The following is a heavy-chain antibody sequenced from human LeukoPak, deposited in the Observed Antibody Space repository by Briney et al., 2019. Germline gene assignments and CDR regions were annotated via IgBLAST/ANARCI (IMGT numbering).Heavy chain of an antibody. D-gene: IGHD2-15*01. CDR1: GGSISSGGYY. V-gene: IGHV4-61*02. Sequence: SETLSLTCTVSGGSISSGGYYWSWIRQPAGKGLEWIGRIYTSGSTNYTPFLKSRVTMSLDMSKNQFSLKLNSVTAADTAVYYCARDLVAFDYWGQGALVIVSS. CDR3: ARDLVAFDY. CDR2: IYTSGST. J-gene: IGHJ4*02.